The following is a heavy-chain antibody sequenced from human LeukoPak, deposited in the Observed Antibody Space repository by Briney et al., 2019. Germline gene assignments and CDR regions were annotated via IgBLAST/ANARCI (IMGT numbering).Heavy chain of an antibody. J-gene: IGHJ4*02. CDR2: IYYSGST. CDR1: GGSISSSSYY. Sequence: PSETLSLTCTVSGGSISSSSYYWGWIRQPPGKGLEWIGSIYYSGSTYYNPSLKSRVTIKVDKSKNTFSLKLISVTAADTAVYYCARLTTYSSSWYPPYYFDYWGQGTLVTVSS. V-gene: IGHV4-39*01. CDR3: ARLTTYSSSWYPPYYFDY. D-gene: IGHD6-13*01.